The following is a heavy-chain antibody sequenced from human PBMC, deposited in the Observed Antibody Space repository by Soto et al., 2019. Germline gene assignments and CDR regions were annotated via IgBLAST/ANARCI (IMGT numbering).Heavy chain of an antibody. Sequence: QVQLQESGPGLVKPSQTLSLTCTVSGGSISSGGYYWSWIRQHPGKGLEWIGYIYYYGSTSYNPPLKSRVTISVDTAKNQFSLKLSSVTAADTAVYYCARDSGSYRGSEYFQHWGQGTLVTVSS. CDR2: IYYYGST. CDR1: GGSISSGGYY. J-gene: IGHJ1*01. V-gene: IGHV4-31*03. D-gene: IGHD1-26*01. CDR3: ARDSGSYRGSEYFQH.